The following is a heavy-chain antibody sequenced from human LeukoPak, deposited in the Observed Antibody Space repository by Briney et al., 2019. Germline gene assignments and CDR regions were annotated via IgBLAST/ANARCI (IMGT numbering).Heavy chain of an antibody. CDR3: ATDMRIEGGTGASDI. D-gene: IGHD1-26*01. V-gene: IGHV3-7*01. J-gene: IGHJ3*02. CDR2: IKQDESEK. CDR1: GFRFGTYW. Sequence: GGSLRLSCAASGFRFGTYWRSWVRQAPGKGLEWVADIKQDESEKNYVSSVKGRFTISRDNAKNSLYLQMNSLRVEDTAVYYCATDMRIEGGTGASDIWVQGTMVTVSS.